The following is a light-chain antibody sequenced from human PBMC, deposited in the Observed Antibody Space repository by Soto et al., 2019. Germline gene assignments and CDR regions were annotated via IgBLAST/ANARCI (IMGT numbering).Light chain of an antibody. Sequence: QSALTQPASVSGSPGQSVTISCTGTSSDVGRYNYVSWYQQYPGKAPKLIIYEVTTRPSGVSNRFSGSKSGNTASLTISGLQAEDDADYYCTSYTSINTLVVFGGGTKLTVL. J-gene: IGLJ2*01. CDR3: TSYTSINTLVV. CDR2: EVT. V-gene: IGLV2-14*01. CDR1: SSDVGRYNY.